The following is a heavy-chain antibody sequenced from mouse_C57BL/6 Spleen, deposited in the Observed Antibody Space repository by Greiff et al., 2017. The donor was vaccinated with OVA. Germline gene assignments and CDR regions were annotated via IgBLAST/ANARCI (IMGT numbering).Heavy chain of an antibody. CDR3: ARDYGSSYAYYFDY. J-gene: IGHJ2*01. CDR1: GYTFTSYW. V-gene: IGHV1-55*01. CDR2: IYPGSGST. D-gene: IGHD1-1*01. Sequence: QVQLKQPGAELVKPGASVKMSCKASGYTFTSYWITWVKQRPGQGLEWIGDIYPGSGSTNYNEKFKSKATLTVDTSSSTAYMQLSSLTSEDSAVYYCARDYGSSYAYYFDYWGQGTTLTVSS.